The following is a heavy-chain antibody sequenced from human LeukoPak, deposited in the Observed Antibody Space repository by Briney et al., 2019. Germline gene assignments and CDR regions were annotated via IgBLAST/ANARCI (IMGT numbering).Heavy chain of an antibody. CDR1: GYSFTSYW. J-gene: IGHJ6*03. Sequence: GESLKISCKGSGYSFTSYWIGWVRQMPGKGLEWMGIIYPGDSDTRYSPSFQGQVTISADKSISTAYLQWSSLKASDTAMYYCARRFSGYSSGWAFGHYYYYMDVWGKGTTVTVSS. V-gene: IGHV5-51*01. D-gene: IGHD6-19*01. CDR2: IYPGDSDT. CDR3: ARRFSGYSSGWAFGHYYYYMDV.